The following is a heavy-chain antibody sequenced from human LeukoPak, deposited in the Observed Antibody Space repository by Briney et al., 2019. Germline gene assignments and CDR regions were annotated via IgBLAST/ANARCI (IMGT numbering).Heavy chain of an antibody. CDR2: ITSDGSRT. V-gene: IGHV3-74*01. Sequence: PGGSLRLSCAASGFTFSTYWMQWVRQVPGKGLVWVSRITSDGSRTNYADSVKGRFTISRDNAKNTLYLQMNSLRVEDTAVYYCVREGRGGSGSYYWGQGTLVSVSS. CDR3: VREGRGGSGSYY. CDR1: GFTFSTYW. D-gene: IGHD3-10*01. J-gene: IGHJ4*02.